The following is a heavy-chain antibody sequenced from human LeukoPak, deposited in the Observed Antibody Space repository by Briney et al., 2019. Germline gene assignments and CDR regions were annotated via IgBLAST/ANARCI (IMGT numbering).Heavy chain of an antibody. CDR3: ARGRYPGGPFDI. D-gene: IGHD2-15*01. CDR1: GFTFSSNW. V-gene: IGHV3-74*01. CDR2: INSDGSAT. Sequence: PGGSLRLSCAVSGFTFSSNWMNWVRQAPGKGLVWVSRINSDGSATSYADSVKGRFTISRDNAKDTLYLQMNSLRVEDTAVYYCARGRYPGGPFDIWGQGTRVTVPS. J-gene: IGHJ3*02.